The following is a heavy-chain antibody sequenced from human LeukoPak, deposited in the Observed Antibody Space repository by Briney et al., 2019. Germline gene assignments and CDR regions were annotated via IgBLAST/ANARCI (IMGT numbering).Heavy chain of an antibody. V-gene: IGHV4-59*01. D-gene: IGHD3-10*01. CDR3: ARDGHYYGYFDI. Sequence: PSETLSLTCTVSAGSISSYYWSWIRQPPGKGLEWIGYIYYSGSTNYNPCLKSRFTISVATSKNQFSLKLSSVTAADTAVYYCARDGHYYGYFDICGQATMVTVSS. CDR1: AGSISSYY. CDR2: IYYSGST. J-gene: IGHJ3*02.